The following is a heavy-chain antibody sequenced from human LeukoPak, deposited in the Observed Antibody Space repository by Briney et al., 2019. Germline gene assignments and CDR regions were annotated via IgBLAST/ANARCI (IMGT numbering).Heavy chain of an antibody. J-gene: IGHJ4*02. CDR2: VYSTGST. CDR3: ATDQEFYFDY. CDR1: GGSISSYY. V-gene: IGHV4-4*07. Sequence: PSETLSLTCTVSGGSISSYYWSWIRQPAGKGLEWIGRVYSTGSTNYNPSLKSRVTMPVDKSKNQLSLKLTSATAADTAVYYCATDQEFYFDYWGQGTLVTVSS.